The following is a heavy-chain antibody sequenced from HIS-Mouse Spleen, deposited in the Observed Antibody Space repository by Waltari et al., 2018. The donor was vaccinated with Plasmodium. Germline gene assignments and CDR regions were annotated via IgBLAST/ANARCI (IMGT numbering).Heavy chain of an antibody. CDR2: INHSGST. J-gene: IGHJ4*02. D-gene: IGHD2-15*01. CDR1: GGSFRGSY. V-gene: IGHV4-34*01. Sequence: QVQLQQWGAGLLKPSETLSLTCAVYGGSFRGSYWSWIRQPPGKGLEWIGEINHSGSTKYNPSLKSRVTISVDTSKNQFSLKLSSVTAADTAVYYCARGVGYCSGGSCDHYFDYWGQGTLVTVSS. CDR3: ARGVGYCSGGSCDHYFDY.